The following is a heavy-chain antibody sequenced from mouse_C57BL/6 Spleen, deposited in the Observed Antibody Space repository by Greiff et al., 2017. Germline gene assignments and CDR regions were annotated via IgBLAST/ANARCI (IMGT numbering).Heavy chain of an antibody. V-gene: IGHV5-6*01. CDR3: ARHGNYGNSLAMDY. J-gene: IGHJ4*01. CDR1: GFTFSSYG. D-gene: IGHD2-1*01. CDR2: ISSGGSYT. Sequence: EVQLQESGGDLVKPGGSLKLSCAASGFTFSSYGMSWVRQTPDKRLEWVATISSGGSYTYYPDSVKGRFTISRDNAKNTLYLQMSSLKSEDTAMYYCARHGNYGNSLAMDYWGQGTSVTVSS.